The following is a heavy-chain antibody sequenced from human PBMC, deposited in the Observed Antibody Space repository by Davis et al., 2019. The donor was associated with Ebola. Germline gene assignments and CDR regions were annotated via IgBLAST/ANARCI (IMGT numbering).Heavy chain of an antibody. CDR3: AREGCGGDCYPFWYFDL. V-gene: IGHV3-11*01. J-gene: IGHJ2*01. D-gene: IGHD2-21*02. CDR1: GFTFSDYY. CDR2: ISSSGGTI. Sequence: GGSLRLSCAASGFTFSDYYMSWIRQAPGKGLEWISYISSSGGTIYYADSVRGRFTIPRDNAKKSLYLQMNSLRDEDTAVYYCAREGCGGDCYPFWYFDLWGRGTLVTVSS.